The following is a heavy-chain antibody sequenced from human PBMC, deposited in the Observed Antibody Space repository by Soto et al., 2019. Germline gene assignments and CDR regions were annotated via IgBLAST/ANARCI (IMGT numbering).Heavy chain of an antibody. Sequence: SQTLSLTCAISGDSVSSNSAAWNWIRQSPSRGLEWLGRTYYRSKWYNDYAVSVKSRITINPDTSKNQFSLQLNSVTPEDTAVYYCAKGGVVIIGVGNNWFDPWGQGTLVTVSS. CDR3: AKGGVVIIGVGNNWFDP. D-gene: IGHD3-3*01. V-gene: IGHV6-1*01. J-gene: IGHJ5*02. CDR2: TYYRSKWYN. CDR1: GDSVSSNSAA.